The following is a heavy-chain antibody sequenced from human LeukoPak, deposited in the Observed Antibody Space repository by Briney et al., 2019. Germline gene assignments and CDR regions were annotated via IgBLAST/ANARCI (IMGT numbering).Heavy chain of an antibody. D-gene: IGHD6-13*01. J-gene: IGHJ4*01. CDR3: AIGIYSRRWSYCDY. CDR2: LSGSGLTT. V-gene: IGHV3-23*01. Sequence: GGSVRLLCAACGFTYSNPAKRWVRRARGRGLEWVSTLSGSGLTTYCADAGKVRLTLCRDNSKNTLYLEMNSLRGEGTGVFYCAIGIYSRRWSYCDYWLHGTQVTDPS. CDR1: GFTYSNPA.